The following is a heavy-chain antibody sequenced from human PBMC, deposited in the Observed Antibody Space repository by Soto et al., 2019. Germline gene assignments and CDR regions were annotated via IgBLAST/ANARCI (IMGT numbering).Heavy chain of an antibody. Sequence: SVKVSCKASGGTFSSYAISWVRQAPGQGLEWMGGIIPIFGTANYAQKFQGRVTITADESTSTAYMELSSLRSEDTAVYYCARDYDFWSGYRALPYYYGMDVWGQGTTVTVSS. CDR3: ARDYDFWSGYRALPYYYGMDV. J-gene: IGHJ6*02. V-gene: IGHV1-69*13. CDR2: IIPIFGTA. D-gene: IGHD3-3*01. CDR1: GGTFSSYA.